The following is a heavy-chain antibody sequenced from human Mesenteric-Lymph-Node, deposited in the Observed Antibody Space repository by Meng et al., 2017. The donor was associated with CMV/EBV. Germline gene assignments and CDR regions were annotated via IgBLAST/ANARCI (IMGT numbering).Heavy chain of an antibody. CDR3: ARAPRLVVWSGYPYSWFDP. CDR2: INHSGST. J-gene: IGHJ5*02. D-gene: IGHD3-3*01. V-gene: IGHV4-34*01. CDR1: GGSFSGYY. Sequence: GSLRLSCAVYGGSFSGYYWSWIRQPPGKGLEWIGEINHSGSTNYNPSLKRRVTISVDTSKNQFSLKLSSVTAADTAVYYCARAPRLVVWSGYPYSWFDPWGQGTLVTVSS.